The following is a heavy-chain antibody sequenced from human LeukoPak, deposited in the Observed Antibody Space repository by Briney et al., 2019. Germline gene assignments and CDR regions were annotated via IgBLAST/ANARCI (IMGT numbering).Heavy chain of an antibody. D-gene: IGHD6-19*01. CDR1: GFIVSSNY. Sequence: GGSLRLSCAASGFIVSSNYMSWVRQAPGKGLEWVSVIYSGGSTYYADSVKGRFTISRHNSQNTLYLQMNSLKSVDTAVYYCARAADGSSGRFDYWGQGTLVTVSS. CDR3: ARAADGSSGRFDY. V-gene: IGHV3-53*04. CDR2: IYSGGST. J-gene: IGHJ4*02.